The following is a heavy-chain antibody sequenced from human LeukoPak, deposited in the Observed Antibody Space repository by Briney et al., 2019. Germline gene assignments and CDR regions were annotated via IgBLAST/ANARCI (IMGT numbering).Heavy chain of an antibody. Sequence: GGSLRLSCAASGFTFSSYAMSWVRQAPGKGLEWVSAISGSGGSTYYADSVKGRFTISRDNSKNTLYLQMNSLRAEDTAVYYCAKDTRPYSSSWPTHFDYWGQGTLVTVSS. V-gene: IGHV3-23*01. D-gene: IGHD6-13*01. CDR2: ISGSGGST. CDR3: AKDTRPYSSSWPTHFDY. CDR1: GFTFSSYA. J-gene: IGHJ4*02.